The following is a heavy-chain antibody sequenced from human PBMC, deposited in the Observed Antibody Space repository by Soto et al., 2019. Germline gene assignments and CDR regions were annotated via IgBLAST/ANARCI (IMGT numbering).Heavy chain of an antibody. J-gene: IGHJ4*02. V-gene: IGHV3-21*01. CDR1: GFTFSSYT. CDR2: ISSSSSYI. CDR3: ARGLIIGTTRGSYFDY. D-gene: IGHD1-20*01. Sequence: GGSLRLSCAASGFTFSSYTMNWVRQAPGKGLEWVSSISSSSSYIYYADSVKGRFTISRDNAKNSLYLQMNGLRAEDTAVYYCARGLIIGTTRGSYFDYWGQGTLVTVSS.